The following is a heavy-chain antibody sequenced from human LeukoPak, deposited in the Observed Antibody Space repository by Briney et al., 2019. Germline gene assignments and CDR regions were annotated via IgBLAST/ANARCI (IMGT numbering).Heavy chain of an antibody. D-gene: IGHD1-14*01. CDR3: TSGIRGDFDY. J-gene: IGHJ4*02. CDR1: GFTFSGSA. CDR2: IRSKANSYAT. V-gene: IGHV3-73*01. Sequence: GGSLRLSCAASGFTFSGSAMHWVRQASGKGLEWVGRIRSKANSYATAYAASVKGRFTIFRDDSKNTAYLQMNSLKTEDTAVYYCTSGIRGDFDYWGQGTLVTVSS.